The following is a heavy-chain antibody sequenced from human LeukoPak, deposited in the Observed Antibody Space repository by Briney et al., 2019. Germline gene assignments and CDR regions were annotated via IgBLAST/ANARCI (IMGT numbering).Heavy chain of an antibody. V-gene: IGHV1-69*05. CDR2: IIPIFGTA. Sequence: ASVKVSCKAPGGTFSSYAISWVRQAPGQGLEWMGGIIPIFGTANYAQKFQGRVTITTDESTSTAYMELSSLRAEDTAVYYCARESCSSTSCYTDWFDPWGQGTLVTVSS. D-gene: IGHD2-2*02. CDR1: GGTFSSYA. CDR3: ARESCSSTSCYTDWFDP. J-gene: IGHJ5*02.